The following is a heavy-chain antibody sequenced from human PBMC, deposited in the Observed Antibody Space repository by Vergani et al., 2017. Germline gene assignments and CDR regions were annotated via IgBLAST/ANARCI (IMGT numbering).Heavy chain of an antibody. D-gene: IGHD3-22*01. CDR3: AGARFFTMIVVVISGGGCFDI. Sequence: QVQLVQSGAEVKKPGASVKVSCKASGYTFTSYYMHWVRQAPGQGLEWMGWINPNSGGTNYAQKFQGRVTMTRDTSISTAYMELSRLRSDDTAVYYCAGARFFTMIVVVISGGGCFDIWGQRKIVNV. CDR1: GYTFTSYY. V-gene: IGHV1-2*02. J-gene: IGHJ3*02. CDR2: INPNSGGT.